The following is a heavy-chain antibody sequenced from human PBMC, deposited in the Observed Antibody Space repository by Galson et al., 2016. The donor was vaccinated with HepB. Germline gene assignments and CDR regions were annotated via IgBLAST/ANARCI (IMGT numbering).Heavy chain of an antibody. Sequence: SLRLSCAASGFTFSSYSVNWVRQAPGKGLEWVSLIRGSGASTYYADSVKGRFTISRDNSKNTLYLQMNILRAEDTAVFYCAKGYGIFDYWGQGTLVTVSS. V-gene: IGHV3-23*01. J-gene: IGHJ4*02. CDR2: IRGSGAST. CDR1: GFTFSSYS. CDR3: AKGYGIFDY. D-gene: IGHD1-1*01.